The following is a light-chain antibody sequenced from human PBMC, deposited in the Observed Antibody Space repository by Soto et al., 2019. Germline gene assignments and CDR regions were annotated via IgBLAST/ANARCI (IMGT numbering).Light chain of an antibody. CDR1: SSNIGAGYD. J-gene: IGLJ1*01. CDR2: DNN. V-gene: IGLV1-40*01. Sequence: QSVLTQPPSVSGSPGQSVIISCTGISSNIGAGYDVHWYQQLPGTAPRLLIYDNNNRPSGVPARFSVSKSDTSASLAITGLQPEDEADYYCQSYDSSLSGSYVFGTGTKVTVL. CDR3: QSYDSSLSGSYV.